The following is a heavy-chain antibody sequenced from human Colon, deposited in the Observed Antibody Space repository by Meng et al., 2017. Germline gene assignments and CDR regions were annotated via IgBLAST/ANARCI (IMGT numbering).Heavy chain of an antibody. CDR2: INAGNGNT. Sequence: QVQLVQSGADGKKPGASVKLSCKSSGYTFTNYAIHWVRQAPGQRLEWMGWINAGNGNTKYSQNFQGRFTITRDTSASTACMELSSLRSEDTAVYYCARGIWSLTKIAYYFDYWGQGTLVTVSS. CDR1: GYTFTNYA. CDR3: ARGIWSLTKIAYYFDY. V-gene: IGHV1-3*01. J-gene: IGHJ4*02. D-gene: IGHD2/OR15-2a*01.